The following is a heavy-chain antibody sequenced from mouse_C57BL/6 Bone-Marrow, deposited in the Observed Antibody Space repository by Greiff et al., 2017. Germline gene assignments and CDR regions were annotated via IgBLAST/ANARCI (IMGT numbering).Heavy chain of an antibody. CDR1: GYTFTSYG. Sequence: QVQLQQSGAELARPGASVKLSCKASGYTFTSYGISWVKQRPGQGLEWIGEIYPRSGNTYYNEKFKGKATLTADKSSSTAYMGLRSLTSEDSAVYFCARKGGYYGSRIDAMDYWGQGTSVTVSS. CDR3: ARKGGYYGSRIDAMDY. D-gene: IGHD1-1*01. CDR2: IYPRSGNT. J-gene: IGHJ4*01. V-gene: IGHV1-81*01.